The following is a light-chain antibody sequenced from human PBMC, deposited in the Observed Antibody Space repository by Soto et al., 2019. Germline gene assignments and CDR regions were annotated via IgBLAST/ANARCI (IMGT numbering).Light chain of an antibody. J-gene: IGKJ5*01. CDR1: QSVSSSY. CDR2: GGS. CDR3: QQYSASPIS. V-gene: IGKV3-20*01. Sequence: EVVLTQSPGTLSLSPGERATLSCRASQSVSSSYLTWYQQRPGQAPRLVIYGGSRRVTGIPDRFSGSGSGTDFTLTISRLEPEDFAVYYCQQYSASPISFGQGTRLEIK.